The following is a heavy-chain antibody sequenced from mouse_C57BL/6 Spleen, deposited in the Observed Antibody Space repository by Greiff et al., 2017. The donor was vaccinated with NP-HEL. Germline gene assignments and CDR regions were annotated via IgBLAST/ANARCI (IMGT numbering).Heavy chain of an antibody. CDR3: VRDSNYGYYYAMDY. J-gene: IGHJ4*01. CDR2: IRSKSSNYAT. CDR1: GFTFNTYA. D-gene: IGHD2-5*01. Sequence: EVKLVESGGGLVQPKGSLKLSCAASGFTFNTYAMHWVRQAPGKGLEWVARIRSKSSNYATYYADSVQDRFTISRDDSQSMLYLQMNNLKTEDTAMYYCVRDSNYGYYYAMDYWGQGTSVTVSS. V-gene: IGHV10-3*01.